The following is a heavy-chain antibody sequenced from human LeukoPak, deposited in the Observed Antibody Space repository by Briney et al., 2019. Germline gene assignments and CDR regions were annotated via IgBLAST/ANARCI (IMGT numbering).Heavy chain of an antibody. V-gene: IGHV3-7*04. CDR2: IHPDGIEK. Sequence: GGSLRLSCAASGFTFRTYWMSWVRQAPGKGLEWVANIHPDGIEKYHVDSVKGRFTIFRDNARNLLYLQMSSLRADGTAVYYCSRGDDFSGDSWGQGTLVTVSS. J-gene: IGHJ5*01. D-gene: IGHD2-21*02. CDR3: SRGDDFSGDS. CDR1: GFTFRTYW.